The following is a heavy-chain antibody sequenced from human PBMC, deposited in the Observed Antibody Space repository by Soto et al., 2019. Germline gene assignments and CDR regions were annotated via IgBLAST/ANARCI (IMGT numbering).Heavy chain of an antibody. CDR3: AKNWNWGSLVH. CDR2: IHYSGNT. Sequence: PSETLSLTCTVSGGSISSSSYHWGWIRQPPGKGLEWIGSIHYSGNTYYNPSLKSRVSMSVDTSKNQFSLNLSSVTAADTAVYYCAKNWNWGSLVHWGQGTLVTVSS. CDR1: GGSISSSSYH. J-gene: IGHJ4*02. V-gene: IGHV4-39*01. D-gene: IGHD7-27*01.